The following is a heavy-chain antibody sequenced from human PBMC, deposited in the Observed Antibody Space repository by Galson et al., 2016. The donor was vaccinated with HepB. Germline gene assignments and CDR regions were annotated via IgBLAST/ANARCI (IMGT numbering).Heavy chain of an antibody. J-gene: IGHJ5*02. D-gene: IGHD6-19*01. Sequence: QSGAEVKKPGESLKISCKSSGYIFSNYWIGWVRQLPGRGLELMGIVYPADSDTKYSPSFQGQVTISADKSSNTAFLQWNNVKASDTAIYYCVRVYDSGWSRSKWFDPWGQGTLVTVSS. CDR1: GYIFSNYW. CDR3: VRVYDSGWSRSKWFDP. V-gene: IGHV5-51*01. CDR2: VYPADSDT.